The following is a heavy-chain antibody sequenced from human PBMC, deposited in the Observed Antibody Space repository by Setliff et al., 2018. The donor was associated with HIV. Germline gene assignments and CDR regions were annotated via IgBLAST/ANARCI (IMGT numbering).Heavy chain of an antibody. D-gene: IGHD3-3*01. J-gene: IGHJ4*02. CDR2: INHSGST. V-gene: IGHV4-34*01. CDR3: ARDRSDYYNLPGYFDH. CDR1: GGSFSGYY. Sequence: PSETLSLTCAVYGGSFSGYYWSWIRQPPGKGLGWIGEINHSGSTNYNPSLKSRVTISVDTSKNQFSLKLSSVTAADTAVYYCARDRSDYYNLPGYFDHWGQGTPVTVSS.